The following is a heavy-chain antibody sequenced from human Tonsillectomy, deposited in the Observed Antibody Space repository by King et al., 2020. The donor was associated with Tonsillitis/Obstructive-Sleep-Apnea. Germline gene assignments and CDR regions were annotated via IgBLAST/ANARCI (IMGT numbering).Heavy chain of an antibody. Sequence: VQLVESGGGSIQPGGSLRLSCAASGFTVSSNYMSWVRQAPGKGLEWVSVIYSGGSTYYADSVKGRFTISRDNSKNTLYLQMNSLRAEDTAVYYCARHAGDSVYYYYYMDVWGKGTTVTVSS. CDR3: ARHAGDSVYYYYYMDV. CDR1: GFTVSSNY. J-gene: IGHJ6*03. D-gene: IGHD3-16*01. CDR2: IYSGGST. V-gene: IGHV3-53*01.